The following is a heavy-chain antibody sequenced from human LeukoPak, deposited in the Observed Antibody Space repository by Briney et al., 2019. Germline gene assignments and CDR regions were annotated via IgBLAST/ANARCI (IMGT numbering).Heavy chain of an antibody. CDR2: ISSSSSYI. Sequence: GGSLRLSCAASGFTFSSYSMNWVRQAPGKGLEWVSSISSSSSYIYYADSVKGRFTISRDNDKNSLYLQMNSLRAEDTAVYYCARDLNRAFDIWGQGTMVTVSS. CDR3: ARDLNRAFDI. CDR1: GFTFSSYS. J-gene: IGHJ3*02. V-gene: IGHV3-21*01.